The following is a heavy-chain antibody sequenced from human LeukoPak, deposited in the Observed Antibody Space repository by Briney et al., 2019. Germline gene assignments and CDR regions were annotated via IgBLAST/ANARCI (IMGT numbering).Heavy chain of an antibody. V-gene: IGHV1-58*01. CDR2: IVVGSGNT. CDR3: AADGAAAGYYYYYMDV. Sequence: GTSVKVSCKASGFTFTGSAVQWVRQARGQRLEWIGWIVVGSGNTNYAQKFQERVTITRDMSTSTAYMELSSLRSEDTAVYYCAADGAAAGYYYYYMDVWGKGTTVTVSS. J-gene: IGHJ6*03. D-gene: IGHD6-13*01. CDR1: GFTFTGSA.